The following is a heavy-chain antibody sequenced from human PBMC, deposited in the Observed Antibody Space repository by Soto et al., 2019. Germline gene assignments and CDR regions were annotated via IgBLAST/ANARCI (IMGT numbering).Heavy chain of an antibody. CDR2: IFYTGTT. V-gene: IGHV4-31*03. Sequence: SETLSLTCTFSGASISSGAYYWSWIRQSPGKGLEWIGYIFYTGTTYYNPSLQSRVTISVDTSKNQFSLKLHSVTVADTAVYYCARTRGGVAYFDYWGQGNL. CDR3: ARTRGGVAYFDY. CDR1: GASISSGAYY. D-gene: IGHD3-10*01. J-gene: IGHJ4*02.